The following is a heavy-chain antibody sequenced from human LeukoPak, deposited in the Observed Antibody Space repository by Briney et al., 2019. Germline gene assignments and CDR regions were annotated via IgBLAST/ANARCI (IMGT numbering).Heavy chain of an antibody. CDR2: INHSGST. Sequence: SGTLSLTCAVYGGSFSGYYWSWIRQPPGKGLEWIGEINHSGSTNYNPSLKSRVTISVDTSKNQFSLKLSSVTAADTAVYYCARGVYYYGSGSYYYWGQGTLVTVSS. CDR1: GGSFSGYY. J-gene: IGHJ4*02. V-gene: IGHV4-34*01. D-gene: IGHD3-10*01. CDR3: ARGVYYYGSGSYYY.